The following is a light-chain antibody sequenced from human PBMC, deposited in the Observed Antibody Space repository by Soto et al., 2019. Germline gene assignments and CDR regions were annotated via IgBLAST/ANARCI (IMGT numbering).Light chain of an antibody. J-gene: IGKJ1*01. CDR3: QQYGTPPPWT. Sequence: EIVLTQSPDTLSLSPGERATLSCRASQSVSSKYLAWYQQKPGQAPKLLMYGASNRATGIPDGFSGSGSGTDFPLTLTSLEPEVFAVSSCQQYGTPPPWTFAPGTNVEIK. CDR2: GAS. V-gene: IGKV3-20*01. CDR1: QSVSSKY.